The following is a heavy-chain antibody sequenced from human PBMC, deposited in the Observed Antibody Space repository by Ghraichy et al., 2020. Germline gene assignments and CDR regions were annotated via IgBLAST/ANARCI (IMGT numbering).Heavy chain of an antibody. CDR1: GYTFTGYY. D-gene: IGHD1-1*01. V-gene: IGHV1-2*02. CDR2: INPNSGGT. CDR3: ARDNLLQLERQDIKNYYYMDV. Sequence: ASVKVSCKASGYTFTGYYMHWVRQAPGQGLEWMGWINPNSGGTNYAQKFQGRVTMTRDTSISTAYMELSRLRSDDTAVYYCARDNLLQLERQDIKNYYYMDVWGKGTTVTVSS. J-gene: IGHJ6*03.